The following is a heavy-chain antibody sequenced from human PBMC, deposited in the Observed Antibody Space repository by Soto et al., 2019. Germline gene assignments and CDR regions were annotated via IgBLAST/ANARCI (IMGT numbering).Heavy chain of an antibody. CDR1: GGTFSTHA. CDR3: ARGYCSGGNCYSGMDV. CDR2: IIPVSGTT. V-gene: IGHV1-69*13. Sequence: SLKVSCKAAGGTFSTHAIIWGRQAPGHGVEWMVGIIPVSGTTYYTQKFQGRVTITADEPTSTAFMELSSLKSDDTAVFYCARGYCSGGNCYSGMDVWGQGTMVTVSS. D-gene: IGHD2-15*01. J-gene: IGHJ6*02.